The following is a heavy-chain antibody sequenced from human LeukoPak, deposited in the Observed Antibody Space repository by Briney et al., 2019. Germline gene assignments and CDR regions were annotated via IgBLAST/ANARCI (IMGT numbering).Heavy chain of an antibody. CDR3: ARAREYYGSGSYYKFAFDI. J-gene: IGHJ3*02. CDR1: GASISSGLYY. CDR2: IHTSGNT. D-gene: IGHD3-10*01. V-gene: IGHV4-61*09. Sequence: PSETLSLTCSVSGASISSGLYYWNWIRQPAGKGLEWIGHIHTSGNTNYNSSLKSRVTISVDTSKNQFSLKLSSVTAADTAVYYCARAREYYGSGSYYKFAFDIWGQGTMVTVSS.